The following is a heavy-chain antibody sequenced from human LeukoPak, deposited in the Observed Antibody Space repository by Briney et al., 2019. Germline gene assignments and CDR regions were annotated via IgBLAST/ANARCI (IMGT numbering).Heavy chain of an antibody. CDR1: GGSFSGYY. D-gene: IGHD3-10*01. J-gene: IGHJ4*02. V-gene: IGHV4-34*01. Sequence: SETLSLTCAVYGGSFSGYYWSWIRQPPGKGLEWIGEINHSGSTNYNPSLKSRVTISVDTSKNQFSLKLSSVTAADTAVYYCASQPGSYYGSGNYLYYFDYWGQGTLVTVSS. CDR2: INHSGST. CDR3: ASQPGSYYGSGNYLYYFDY.